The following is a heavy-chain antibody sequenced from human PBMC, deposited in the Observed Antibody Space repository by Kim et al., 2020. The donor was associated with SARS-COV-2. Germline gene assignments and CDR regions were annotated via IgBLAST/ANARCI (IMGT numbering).Heavy chain of an antibody. D-gene: IGHD6-6*01. CDR2: IYYSGST. J-gene: IGHJ4*02. CDR3: ARHNVYSSSQGNSYYFDY. V-gene: IGHV4-39*01. CDR1: GGSISSSSYY. Sequence: SETLSLTCTVSGGSISSSSYYWGWIRQPPGKGLEWIGSIYYSGSTYYNPSLKSRVTISVDTSKNQFSLKLSSVTAADTAVYYCARHNVYSSSQGNSYYFDYWGQGTLVTVSS.